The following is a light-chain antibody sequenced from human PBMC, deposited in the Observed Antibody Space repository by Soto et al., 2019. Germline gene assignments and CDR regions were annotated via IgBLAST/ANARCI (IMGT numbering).Light chain of an antibody. Sequence: IAVTQSTATLSVSPGESATLSCRASQGFXSSLAWYQQRPGQAPRFLXACPSTMARGSPARLSGSGSVTDFTLTISSLHSKYFAVYYFQQYKNGTRTFGQGTRLDIK. J-gene: IGKJ5*01. CDR2: CPS. CDR1: QGFXSS. CDR3: QQYKNGTRT. V-gene: IGKV3-15*01.